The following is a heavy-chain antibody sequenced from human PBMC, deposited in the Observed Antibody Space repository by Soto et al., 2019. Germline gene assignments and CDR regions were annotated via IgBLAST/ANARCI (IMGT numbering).Heavy chain of an antibody. CDR2: IIPIFGTA. Sequence: SVKVSCKASGGTFSSYAISWVRQAPGQGLEWMGGIIPIFGTANYAQKFQGRVTITADESTSTAYMELSSLRSEDTAVYYCARVHSSSFHPWGNSGMDVWGQGTTVTVSS. D-gene: IGHD6-6*01. J-gene: IGHJ6*02. CDR1: GGTFSSYA. V-gene: IGHV1-69*13. CDR3: ARVHSSSFHPWGNSGMDV.